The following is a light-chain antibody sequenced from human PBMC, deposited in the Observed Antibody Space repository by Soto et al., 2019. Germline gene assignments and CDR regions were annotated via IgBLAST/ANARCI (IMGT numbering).Light chain of an antibody. CDR3: QQSYSTLFT. V-gene: IGKV1-39*01. J-gene: IGKJ3*01. CDR2: AAS. CDR1: QSISSY. Sequence: DIQMTPSPSSLSASVGDRVTITCRASQSISSYLNWYQQKPGKAPKLLIYAASSLQSGVPSRFSGNGSGTDFTVTISSLQPEDFATYYCQQSYSTLFTFGPGTKVDIK.